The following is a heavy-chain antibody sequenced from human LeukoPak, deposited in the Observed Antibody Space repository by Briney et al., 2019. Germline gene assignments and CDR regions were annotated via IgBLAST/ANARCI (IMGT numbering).Heavy chain of an antibody. CDR2: INPNSGGT. CDR3: ARANALYCSSTSCLFAY. V-gene: IGHV1-2*02. D-gene: IGHD2-2*01. CDR1: GYTFTGYY. J-gene: IGHJ4*02. Sequence: ASVKVSCKASGYTFTGYYMHWVRQAPGQGLEWMAWINPNSGGTYYAQNFHDRITMTRDTSISTAYMELSRLRSDDTAIYYCARANALYCSSTSCLFAYWGQGTLVTVSS.